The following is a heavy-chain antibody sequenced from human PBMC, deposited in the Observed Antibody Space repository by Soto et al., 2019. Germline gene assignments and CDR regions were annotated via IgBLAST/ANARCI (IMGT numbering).Heavy chain of an antibody. V-gene: IGHV3-23*01. CDR1: GFTFSTFA. CDR2: INGKNTGTNT. CDR3: AKDLNYNFWSGYTGYSDH. Sequence: GGSLRLSCAASGFTFSTFAMNWVRQAPGKGLEWVSDINGKNTGTNTYYANSVKGRFTISRDNSKNTMYLQMNSLRAEDTAIYYCAKDLNYNFWSGYTGYSDHWGQGTLVTVSS. J-gene: IGHJ4*02. D-gene: IGHD3-3*01.